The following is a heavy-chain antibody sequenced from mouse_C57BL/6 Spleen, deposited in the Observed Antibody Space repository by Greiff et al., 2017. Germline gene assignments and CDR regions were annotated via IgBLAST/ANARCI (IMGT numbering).Heavy chain of an antibody. CDR1: GYTFTSYW. CDR2: IHPNSGST. J-gene: IGHJ2*01. Sequence: VKLQQSGAELVKPGASVKLSCKASGYTFTSYWMHWVKQRPGQGLEWIGMIHPNSGSTNYNEKFKSKATLTVDKSSSTAYMQLSSLTSEDSAVYYCAREGYYGIDYWGQGTTLTVSS. CDR3: AREGYYGIDY. D-gene: IGHD1-1*02. V-gene: IGHV1-64*01.